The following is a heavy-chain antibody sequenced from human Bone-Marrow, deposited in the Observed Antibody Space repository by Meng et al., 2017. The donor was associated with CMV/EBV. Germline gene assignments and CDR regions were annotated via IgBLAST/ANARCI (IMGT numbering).Heavy chain of an antibody. Sequence: GESLKISCAASGFTFSSYGMHWVRQAPGKGLEWVAFIRYDGSNKYYADSVKGRFTISRDNAKNSLYLQMNSLRAEDTAVYYCARSLITMIVVVHDAFDIWGQGTMVTV. CDR1: GFTFSSYG. CDR3: ARSLITMIVVVHDAFDI. CDR2: IRYDGSNK. J-gene: IGHJ3*02. V-gene: IGHV3-30*02. D-gene: IGHD3-22*01.